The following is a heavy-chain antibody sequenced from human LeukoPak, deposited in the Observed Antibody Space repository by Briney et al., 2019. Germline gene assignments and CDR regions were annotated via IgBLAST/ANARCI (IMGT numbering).Heavy chain of an antibody. Sequence: GRSLRLSCAASGFTFSSYGMHWVRQAPGKGLEWVAVIWYDGSNKYYADSVKGRFTISRDNSKNTLYLQMNSLRAEDTAVYYCARGRDYYDSSPPKSWGQGTLVTVSS. CDR3: ARGRDYYDSSPPKS. J-gene: IGHJ5*02. CDR2: IWYDGSNK. CDR1: GFTFSSYG. V-gene: IGHV3-33*01. D-gene: IGHD3-22*01.